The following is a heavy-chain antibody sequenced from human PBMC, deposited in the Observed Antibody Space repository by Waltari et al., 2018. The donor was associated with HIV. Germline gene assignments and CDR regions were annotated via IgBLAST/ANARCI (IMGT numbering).Heavy chain of an antibody. CDR1: GYSFATYW. CDR2: IYPGDSDT. V-gene: IGHV5-51*03. D-gene: IGHD2-8*01. Sequence: EVQLVQSGAEVKKPGESLKISCKGSGYSFATYWIGWVRQMPGKGLEWMGIIYPGDSDTRYRPSVQGQVTISADKSIRTAYLQWSSLKASDTAMYYCTKGMYANQDYFDNWGQGTLVTVSS. CDR3: TKGMYANQDYFDN. J-gene: IGHJ4*02.